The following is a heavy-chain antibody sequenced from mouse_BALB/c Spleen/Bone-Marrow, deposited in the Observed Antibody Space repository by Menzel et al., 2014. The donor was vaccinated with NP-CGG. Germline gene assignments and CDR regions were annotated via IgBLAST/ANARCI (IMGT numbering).Heavy chain of an antibody. J-gene: IGHJ2*01. CDR2: INPGSGGT. V-gene: IGHV1-54*01. CDR1: GYAFTNYL. CDR3: AREWTARTTSY. Sequence: LVESGAELVRPGTSVKVSCKASGYAFTNYLIEWVKQRPGQGLEWIGVINPGSGGTNYNEKFKGKATLTADKSSSTAYMQLSSLTSDDSAVYFCAREWTARTTSYLGQGTTLTVSS. D-gene: IGHD3-2*01.